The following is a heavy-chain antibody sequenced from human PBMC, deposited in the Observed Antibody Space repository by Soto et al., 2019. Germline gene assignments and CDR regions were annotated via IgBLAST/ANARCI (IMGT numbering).Heavy chain of an antibody. D-gene: IGHD3-3*01. CDR3: ARALGKYYDFWSGYSTQFDY. CDR1: GYTFTSYG. CDR2: ISAYNGNT. J-gene: IGHJ4*02. V-gene: IGHV1-18*03. Sequence: GASVKVSCKASGYTFTSYGISWVRQAPGQGLEWMGWISAYNGNTNYAQKLQGRVTMTTDTSTSTAYMELRSLRSDDMAVYYCARALGKYYDFWSGYSTQFDYWGQGTLVTVPQ.